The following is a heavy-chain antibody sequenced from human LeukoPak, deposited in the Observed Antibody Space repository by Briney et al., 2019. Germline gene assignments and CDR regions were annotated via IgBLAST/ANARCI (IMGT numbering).Heavy chain of an antibody. D-gene: IGHD2/OR15-2a*01. CDR3: TKRTDSTGSRASAFDV. Sequence: GGSLRLSCAASGFALSSHWMTWVRQVPGRGPEWVANVNRDGSETYYLDSVKGRFTISRDNSKSTLYLQMTSLRAEDSAFFYCTKRTDSTGSRASAFDVWGQGTVVTVSS. J-gene: IGHJ3*01. CDR2: VNRDGSET. V-gene: IGHV3-7*03. CDR1: GFALSSHW.